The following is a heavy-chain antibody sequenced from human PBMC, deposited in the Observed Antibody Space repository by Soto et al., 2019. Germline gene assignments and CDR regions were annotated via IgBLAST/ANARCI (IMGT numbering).Heavy chain of an antibody. J-gene: IGHJ4*02. CDR1: GGSIRGYF. Sequence: QVQLQESGPGLVKPSETLSLTCPGSGGSIRGYFWSWIRQPPGKGPQWIGNIYNSGNTDYNPSLMSRVTISVDTSRNQVSLNLTSMTAADTAVYFCAAPARYWGQGILVAVSS. CDR2: IYNSGNT. V-gene: IGHV4-59*01. D-gene: IGHD6-6*01. CDR3: AAPARY.